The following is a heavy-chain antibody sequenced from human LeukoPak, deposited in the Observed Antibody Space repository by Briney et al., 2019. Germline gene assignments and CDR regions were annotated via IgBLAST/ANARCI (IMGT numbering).Heavy chain of an antibody. CDR3: ARSTVPNSPDWFDP. V-gene: IGHV5-51*01. J-gene: IGHJ5*02. D-gene: IGHD4-17*01. CDR2: IYPGDSDT. CDR1: GYIFTSYW. Sequence: GESLQISCKGSGYIFTSYWIGWVRQVPGKGLEWMGIIYPGDSDTRYSPSFQGQVTISADKSISTAYLQWSSLKASDTAMYYCARSTVPNSPDWFDPWGQGTLVTVSS.